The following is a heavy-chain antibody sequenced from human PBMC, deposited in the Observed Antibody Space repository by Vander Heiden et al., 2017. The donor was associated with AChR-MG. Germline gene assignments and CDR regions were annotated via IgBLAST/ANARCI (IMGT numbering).Heavy chain of an antibody. CDR2: MNPKSGNT. Sequence: QVQLVQSGAEVKKPGASVQVSCKASGYTFSNYESNWVRQDTGQGLEWMGWMNPKSGNTGYAQKFQGRVTMTRNISTNTAYMELSSLRSEDTAVYYCARGFRPRLTMVRGAPDYWGQGSLVTVSS. D-gene: IGHD3-10*01. J-gene: IGHJ4*02. CDR1: GYTFSNYE. CDR3: ARGFRPRLTMVRGAPDY. V-gene: IGHV1-8*01.